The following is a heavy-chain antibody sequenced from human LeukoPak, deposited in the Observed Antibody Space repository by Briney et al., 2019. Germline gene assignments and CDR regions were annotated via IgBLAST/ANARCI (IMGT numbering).Heavy chain of an antibody. CDR1: GFTFTSYA. CDR2: ISGSGGST. D-gene: IGHD6-6*01. CDR3: AKMGVVAARPGTFDY. V-gene: IGHV3-23*01. Sequence: GGSLGLSCAASGFTFTSYAMSWVRQAPGKGLEWVSAISGSGGSTYHADSVKGRFTISRDNSKNTLYLQMNSLRAEDTAVYYCAKMGVVAARPGTFDYWGQGTLVTVSS. J-gene: IGHJ4*02.